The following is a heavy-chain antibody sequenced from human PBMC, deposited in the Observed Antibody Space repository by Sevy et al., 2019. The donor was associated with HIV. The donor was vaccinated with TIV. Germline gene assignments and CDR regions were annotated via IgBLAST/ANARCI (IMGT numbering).Heavy chain of an antibody. CDR1: GDSVSSNSAA. D-gene: IGHD6-13*01. CDR3: ARDFGSSLNWFDP. J-gene: IGHJ5*02. Sequence: SQTLSLTCAISGDSVSSNSAAWNWIRQSPSRGLEWLGRTYYRSKWYNDYAVSVKSRITINPDTSKIQFSLQLNSVTPVETPVYYCARDFGSSLNWFDPWGQGTLVTVSS. CDR2: TYYRSKWYN. V-gene: IGHV6-1*01.